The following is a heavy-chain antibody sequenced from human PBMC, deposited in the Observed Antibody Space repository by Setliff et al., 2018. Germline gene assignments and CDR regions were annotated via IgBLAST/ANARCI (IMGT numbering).Heavy chain of an antibody. J-gene: IGHJ6*02. D-gene: IGHD3-9*01. CDR2: IYQSGNT. CDR1: GYSIRSGYY. CDR3: ARGPDLTAVGNQYFYGLDV. Sequence: SETLSLTCGVSGYSIRSGYYWGWVRQPPGKGLQWIGKIYQSGNTYYNPSLESRVTISVDTSKNQFSLMLTSVTAADTAVYYCARGPDLTAVGNQYFYGLDVWGRGATVTVSS. V-gene: IGHV4-38-2*01.